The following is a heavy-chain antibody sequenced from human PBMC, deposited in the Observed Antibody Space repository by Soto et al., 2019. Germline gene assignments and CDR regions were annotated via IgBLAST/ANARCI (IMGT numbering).Heavy chain of an antibody. D-gene: IGHD6-6*01. CDR1: GFKFSNYA. CDR2: ISATGGGT. CDR3: AKVGRYSSSSRGSWFDP. Sequence: GGSLRLSCAASGFKFSNYAMSWVRQAPGKGLEWVSLISATGGGTYYADSVKGRFTISRDNSKNTLYLQMNSLRAEDTAVYYCAKVGRYSSSSRGSWFDPWGQGTLVTVSS. J-gene: IGHJ5*02. V-gene: IGHV3-23*01.